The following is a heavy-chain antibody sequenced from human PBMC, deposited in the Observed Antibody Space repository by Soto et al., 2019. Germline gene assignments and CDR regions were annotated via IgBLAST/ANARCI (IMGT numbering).Heavy chain of an antibody. J-gene: IGHJ5*02. CDR2: IYYTGST. D-gene: IGHD2-2*01. Sequence: SETLSLTCSVSGGSISTSSRRWSWIRQPPGKGLEWIGCIYYTGSTHYNPSLESRVTISLDTSKNQFYLKLSSVTAADTAVYYCAEDLTYCRGSSCYSYRQFGPWGQGSLVTVSS. CDR3: AEDLTYCRGSSCYSYRQFGP. CDR1: GGSISTSSRR. V-gene: IGHV4-39*01.